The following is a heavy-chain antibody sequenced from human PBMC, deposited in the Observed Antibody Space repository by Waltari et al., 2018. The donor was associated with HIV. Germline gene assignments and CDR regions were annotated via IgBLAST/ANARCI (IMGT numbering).Heavy chain of an antibody. V-gene: IGHV3-53*01. D-gene: IGHD3-10*01. CDR2: IYPDDTT. CDR3: ATGVRYYGP. J-gene: IGHJ6*02. CDR1: NFSVSDKH. Sequence: AESGGRLIQPGGSLGLSCTASNFSVSDKHVTWIRQTPGGSLEWVAVIYPDDTTHYADSVSGRFTISRAKSRTTVLLLMNGLFVDDTATYFCATGVRYYGPWGQGTTVIVSS.